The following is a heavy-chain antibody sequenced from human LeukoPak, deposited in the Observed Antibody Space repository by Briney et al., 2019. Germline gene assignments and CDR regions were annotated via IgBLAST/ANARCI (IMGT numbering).Heavy chain of an antibody. CDR3: ARHINRLAVTQNWFDP. CDR2: INHSGST. J-gene: IGHJ5*02. Sequence: GSLRLSCAVSGFTFTSYWMSWVRQAPGKGLEWIGEINHSGSTNYNPSLKSRVTISVDTSKNQFSLKLSSVTAADTAVYYCARHINRLAVTQNWFDPWGQGTLVTVSS. CDR1: GFTFTSYW. D-gene: IGHD2-21*02. V-gene: IGHV4-34*01.